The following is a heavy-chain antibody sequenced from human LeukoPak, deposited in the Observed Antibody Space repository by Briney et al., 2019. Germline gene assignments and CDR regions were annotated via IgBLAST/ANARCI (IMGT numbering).Heavy chain of an antibody. CDR2: IASDGSHT. Sequence: GRSLRLSCAASGFTFSTYFMHWARQAPGEGLEWVAVIASDGSHTFYVESVKGRFTISRDNSKNTLYLQMNSLRAEDTAVYFCARERQDTIVHSGAFDIWGQGTTVTVSS. CDR1: GFTFSTYF. CDR3: ARERQDTIVHSGAFDI. J-gene: IGHJ3*02. V-gene: IGHV3-30-3*01. D-gene: IGHD3-10*01.